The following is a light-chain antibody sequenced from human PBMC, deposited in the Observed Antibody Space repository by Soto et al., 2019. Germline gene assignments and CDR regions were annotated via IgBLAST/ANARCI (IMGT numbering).Light chain of an antibody. CDR2: AAS. CDR3: QQANSFPLT. CDR1: QNIRFW. Sequence: DIQVTQSPSAVSASVGDRVTISCRASQNIRFWLAWYQQKPGKAPKPLIYAASSLQPGVPARFSGSGSGTDFTLTIISLQPEDFATYYCQQANSFPLTFGGGTKVEI. J-gene: IGKJ4*01. V-gene: IGKV1D-12*01.